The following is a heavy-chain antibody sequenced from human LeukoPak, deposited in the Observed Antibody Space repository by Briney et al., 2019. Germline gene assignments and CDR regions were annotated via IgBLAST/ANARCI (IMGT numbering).Heavy chain of an antibody. Sequence: GASVKVSCKVSGYTLTELSIHWVRQAPGKGLEWMGGFDPEDDKRIYAQKFQGRVIMTEDTSTDTVYMELSSLRSEDTAVYYCATDRRPMYYYHSSGYHFDYWGQGTLVTVSS. CDR2: FDPEDDKR. CDR1: GYTLTELS. D-gene: IGHD3-22*01. V-gene: IGHV1-24*01. J-gene: IGHJ4*02. CDR3: ATDRRPMYYYHSSGYHFDY.